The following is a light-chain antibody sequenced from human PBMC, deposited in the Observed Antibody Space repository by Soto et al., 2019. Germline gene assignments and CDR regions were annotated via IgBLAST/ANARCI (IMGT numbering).Light chain of an antibody. J-gene: IGLJ1*01. V-gene: IGLV2-14*01. CDR1: SSDVGGYNH. CDR2: DVS. Sequence: QSALTQPASVSGSPGQSITISCTGTSSDVGGYNHVSWFQQHPGKAPKLMINDVSNRPSGVSTRFSGSESGNTASLTISGLQDEDEADYYCSSYTNSSTHFGTGTKLTVL. CDR3: SSYTNSSTH.